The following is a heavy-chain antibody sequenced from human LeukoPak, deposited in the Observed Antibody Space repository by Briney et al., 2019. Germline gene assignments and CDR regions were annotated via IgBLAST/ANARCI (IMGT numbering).Heavy chain of an antibody. J-gene: IGHJ4*02. CDR2: INPNSGGT. Sequence: ASVKVSCMPSGYSFTGYYMHWVRRAPGQGREWMGWINPNSGGTNYAQKYQGRVTMNRDTSISTDYMELSRLRSDDAAVYYCARGWGAYYYDSITSAHLDYWGQGTLVTVSS. D-gene: IGHD3-22*01. V-gene: IGHV1-2*02. CDR1: GYSFTGYY. CDR3: ARGWGAYYYDSITSAHLDY.